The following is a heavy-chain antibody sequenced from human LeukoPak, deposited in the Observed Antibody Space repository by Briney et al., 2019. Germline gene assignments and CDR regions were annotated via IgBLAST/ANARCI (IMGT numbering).Heavy chain of an antibody. CDR2: IYSGGST. CDR1: GFTVSSNY. CDR3: ARLERGYEPAWAYAFDI. J-gene: IGHJ3*02. D-gene: IGHD5-12*01. V-gene: IGHV3-53*01. Sequence: GGSLRLSCAASGFTVSSNYMSWVRQAPGKGLEWVSIIYSGGSTFYADSVKGRFTISRDNSKNTLYLQMNSLRAEDTAVYYCARLERGYEPAWAYAFDIWGQGTMVTVSS.